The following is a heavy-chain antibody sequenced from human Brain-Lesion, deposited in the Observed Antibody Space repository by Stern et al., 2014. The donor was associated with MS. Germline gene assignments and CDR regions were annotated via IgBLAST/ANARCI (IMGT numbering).Heavy chain of an antibody. J-gene: IGHJ6*02. V-gene: IGHV4-61*02. Sequence: QLQLQESGPGLVKPSQTLSLSCTVSGGSISSGGYYWSWIRQPAGKGLEWIGRIFNSGSTSYNPSLKSRVTISIDPSKTQCSLRLNARAAADTAVYYCARGRVVPGFQYYATDVWGQGTTVIVSS. CDR2: IFNSGST. D-gene: IGHD2-2*01. CDR3: ARGRVVPGFQYYATDV. CDR1: GGSISSGGYY.